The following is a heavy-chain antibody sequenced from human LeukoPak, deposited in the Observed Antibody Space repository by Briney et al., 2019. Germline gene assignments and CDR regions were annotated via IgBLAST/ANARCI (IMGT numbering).Heavy chain of an antibody. CDR1: GGSISSSSYY. V-gene: IGHV4-39*07. Sequence: SETLSLTCTVSGGSISSSSYYWGWIRQPPGKGLEWIGSIYYSGSTYYNPSLKSRVTISVDTSKNQFSLKLSSVTAADTAVYYCARGRGPAYVWFGEDDYYYMDVWGKGTTVTVSS. CDR2: IYYSGST. J-gene: IGHJ6*03. D-gene: IGHD3-10*01. CDR3: ARGRGPAYVWFGEDDYYYMDV.